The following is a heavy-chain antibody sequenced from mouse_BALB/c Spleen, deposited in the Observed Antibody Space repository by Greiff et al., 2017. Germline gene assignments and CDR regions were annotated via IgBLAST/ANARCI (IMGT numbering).Heavy chain of an antibody. CDR2: IRNKANGYTT. J-gene: IGHJ4*01. V-gene: IGHV7-3*02. CDR3: ARSNYGDYYAMDY. Sequence: DVKLVESGGGLVQPGGSLRLSCATSGFTFTDYYMSWVRQPPGKALEWLGFIRNKANGYTTEYSASVKGRFTISRDNSQSILYLQMNTLRAEDSATYYCARSNYGDYYAMDYWGQGTSVTVSS. CDR1: GFTFTDYY. D-gene: IGHD2-5*01.